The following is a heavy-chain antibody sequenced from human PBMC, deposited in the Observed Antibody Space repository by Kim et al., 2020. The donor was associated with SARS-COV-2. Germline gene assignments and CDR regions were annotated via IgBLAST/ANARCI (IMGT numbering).Heavy chain of an antibody. D-gene: IGHD1-20*01. Sequence: SPTLSLTCVVSGDRVSSNSGAWNWIRQSPSRGLEWLGRTYYRSQWYTDYAISVKSRITIYPDTSENQFSLQLNSVTPEDTAIYYCASGYNWRQSWFDPWGQGTLVTVSS. V-gene: IGHV6-1*01. CDR2: TYYRSQWYT. CDR1: GDRVSSNSGA. CDR3: ASGYNWRQSWFDP. J-gene: IGHJ5*02.